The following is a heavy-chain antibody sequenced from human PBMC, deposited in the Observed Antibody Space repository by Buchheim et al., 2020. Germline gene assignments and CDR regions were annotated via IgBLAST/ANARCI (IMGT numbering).Heavy chain of an antibody. CDR1: GFTFSDHY. V-gene: IGHV3-72*01. Sequence: EVQLVESGGGLVQPGGSLRLSCAASGFTFSDHYMDWVRQAPGKGLEWVGRTRNKANSYTTEYAASVKGRFTISRDDSKNSLYLQMNSLKTEDTAVYYCTRVGVVNGNYYFDYWGQGTL. CDR3: TRVGVVNGNYYFDY. J-gene: IGHJ4*02. CDR2: TRNKANSYTT. D-gene: IGHD2-21*01.